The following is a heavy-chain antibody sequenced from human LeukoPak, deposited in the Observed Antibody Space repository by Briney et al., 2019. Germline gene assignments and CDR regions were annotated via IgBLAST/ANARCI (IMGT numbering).Heavy chain of an antibody. D-gene: IGHD1-26*01. CDR2: IYYSGST. Sequence: SETLSLTCTVSGASITSYYWSWIRQPPGKGLEWIGYIYYSGSTTYKPSLKSRVTISVDTSKNQFSLKLSSVTAAATAVYYCARLSIVGATNFDYWGQGTLVTVSS. J-gene: IGHJ4*02. CDR3: ARLSIVGATNFDY. CDR1: GASITSYY. V-gene: IGHV4-59*08.